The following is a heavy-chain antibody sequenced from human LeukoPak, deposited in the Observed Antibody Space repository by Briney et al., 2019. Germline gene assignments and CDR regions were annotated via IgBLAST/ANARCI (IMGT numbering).Heavy chain of an antibody. CDR1: GYSLTSYW. CDR2: IYPGDSDT. V-gene: IGHV5-51*01. CDR3: ARSTGDFWSGYTV. D-gene: IGHD3-3*01. J-gene: IGHJ6*04. Sequence: GESLKISCKGSGYSLTSYWIGWVRQMPGKGLEWMGIIYPGDSDTKYSSSFQGQVTISADKSTSTAYLQWSSLKASDTAMYYCARSTGDFWSGYTVWGKGTTVTVSS.